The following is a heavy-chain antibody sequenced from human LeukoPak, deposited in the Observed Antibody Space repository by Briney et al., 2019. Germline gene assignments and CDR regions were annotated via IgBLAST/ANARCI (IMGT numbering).Heavy chain of an antibody. CDR1: GFTFSSYG. CDR3: ARDTLGEGEDANYAVYYFDY. J-gene: IGHJ4*02. Sequence: PGGSLRLSCAASGFTFSSYGMHWVRQAPGKGLEWVAVISYDGNYKYYADSVKGRFTISRDNGKNSLDLQMNSLRADDTAVYYCARDTLGEGEDANYAVYYFDYWGQGTVVTVSS. V-gene: IGHV3-30*03. D-gene: IGHD4/OR15-4a*01. CDR2: ISYDGNYK.